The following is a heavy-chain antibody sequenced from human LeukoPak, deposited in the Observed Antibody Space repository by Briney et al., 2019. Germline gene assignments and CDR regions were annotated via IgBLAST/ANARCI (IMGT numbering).Heavy chain of an antibody. V-gene: IGHV4-39*01. D-gene: IGHD3-3*01. CDR1: GGSISSTIYY. Sequence: SETLSLTCTVSGGSISSTIYYCAWIRQPPGKGLEWIGSIYYGGKTYYNPSLKSRVTTSVDTSKNQFSLKLNSVTAADTAAYYCARHLGGSGSSDAFDIWGQGTVVTVSS. CDR2: IYYGGKT. CDR3: ARHLGGSGSSDAFDI. J-gene: IGHJ3*02.